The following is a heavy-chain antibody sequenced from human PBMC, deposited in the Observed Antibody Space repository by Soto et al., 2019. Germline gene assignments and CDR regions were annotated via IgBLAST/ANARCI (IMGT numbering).Heavy chain of an antibody. V-gene: IGHV3-23*01. CDR2: ISGSGGMT. J-gene: IGHJ3*02. Sequence: EAQLLQSGGGLVPPGGSLRLYCVASGFAFGNYPMAWVRQTPGKGLQWISTISGSGGMTDYEDSVRGRFTVSIDHSKDTVHLQMTSLRADDTAVYYCAKDRTMARGIRAFDIWGQGTTVTISS. D-gene: IGHD3-10*01. CDR3: AKDRTMARGIRAFDI. CDR1: GFAFGNYP.